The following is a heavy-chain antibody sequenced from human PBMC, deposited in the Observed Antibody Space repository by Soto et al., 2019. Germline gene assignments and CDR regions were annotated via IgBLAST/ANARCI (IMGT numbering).Heavy chain of an antibody. J-gene: IGHJ6*03. Sequence: GASVKVSCKASGYTFTSYDINWVRQATGQGLEWMGWMNPNSGNTGYAQKFQGRVTMTRNTSISTAYMELSSLRSEDTAVYYCARGKGPPTVTTWYYYYCYMDVWGKGTTVTVSS. CDR1: GYTFTSYD. V-gene: IGHV1-8*01. CDR2: MNPNSGNT. CDR3: ARGKGPPTVTTWYYYYCYMDV. D-gene: IGHD4-17*01.